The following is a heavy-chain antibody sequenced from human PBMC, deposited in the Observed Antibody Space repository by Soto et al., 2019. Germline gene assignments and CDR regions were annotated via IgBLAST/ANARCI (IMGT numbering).Heavy chain of an antibody. CDR1: GFTFSNAW. CDR3: ATDSYSTMIVVRLDY. V-gene: IGHV3-15*07. D-gene: IGHD3-22*01. Sequence: EVHLVESGGGLVKPGGSLRLSCAASGFTFSNAWINWVRQAPGKGLEWVGRIKSKTDGGTTDFAAPVKGRFAISRDDSKDLVSLQMISLKIEDTGIYYSATDSYSTMIVVRLDYWGHGTLVTVSS. J-gene: IGHJ4*01. CDR2: IKSKTDGGTT.